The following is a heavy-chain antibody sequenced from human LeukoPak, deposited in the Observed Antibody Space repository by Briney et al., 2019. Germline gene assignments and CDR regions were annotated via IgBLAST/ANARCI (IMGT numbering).Heavy chain of an antibody. J-gene: IGHJ4*02. CDR2: ISYDGSNK. V-gene: IGHV3-30*03. Sequence: GGSLGLSCVASGFTFSTYGMSWVRQAPGKGLEWVAVISYDGSNKYYADSVKGRFTISRDNSKNTLYLQMNSLRAEDTAVYYCARGSSGWYFGVLFHPGDEVDYWGQGTLVTVSS. CDR1: GFTFSTYG. CDR3: ARGSSGWYFGVLFHPGDEVDY. D-gene: IGHD6-19*01.